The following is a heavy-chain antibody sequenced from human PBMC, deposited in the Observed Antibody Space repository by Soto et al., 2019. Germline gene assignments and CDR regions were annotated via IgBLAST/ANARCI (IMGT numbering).Heavy chain of an antibody. CDR2: INHSGST. V-gene: IGHV4-34*01. CDR3: ARGFRYYYDSSGYRY. CDR1: GGSFSGYY. J-gene: IGHJ4*02. D-gene: IGHD3-22*01. Sequence: SETLSLTCAVYGGSFSGYYWRWIRQPPGKGLEWIGEINHSGSTNYNPSLKSRVTISVDTSKNQFSLKLSSVTAADTAVYYCARGFRYYYDSSGYRYWGQGTLVTVSS.